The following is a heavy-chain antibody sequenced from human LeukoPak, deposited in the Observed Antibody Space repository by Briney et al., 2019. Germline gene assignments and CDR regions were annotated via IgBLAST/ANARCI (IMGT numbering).Heavy chain of an antibody. V-gene: IGHV3-23*01. CDR1: GFTLSSYA. Sequence: GGSLRLSCAASGFTLSSYAMSWVRQAPGKGLEWVSAISGSGGSTYYADSVKGRFTISRDKSKNTLYLQMNSLRAEDTAVYYCAKGDGVGALRCLDYWGQGTLVTVSS. J-gene: IGHJ4*02. D-gene: IGHD1-26*01. CDR2: ISGSGGST. CDR3: AKGDGVGALRCLDY.